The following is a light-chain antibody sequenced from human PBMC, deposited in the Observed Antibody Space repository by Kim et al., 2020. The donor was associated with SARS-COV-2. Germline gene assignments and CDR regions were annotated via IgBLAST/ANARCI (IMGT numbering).Light chain of an antibody. J-gene: IGLJ3*02. CDR1: SSNIGNNY. CDR2: DNN. CDR3: GTWDSSLSAVRV. Sequence: QSVLTQPPSVSAAPGQKDTISCSGSSSNIGNNYVSWYQQLPGTAPKLLIYDNNKRPSGIPDRFSGSKSGTSATLGITGLQTGDEADYYCGTWDSSLSAVRVFGGGTQLTVL. V-gene: IGLV1-51*01.